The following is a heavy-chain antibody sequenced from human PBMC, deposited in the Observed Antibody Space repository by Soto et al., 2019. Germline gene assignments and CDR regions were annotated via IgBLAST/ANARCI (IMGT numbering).Heavy chain of an antibody. Sequence: ASVKVSCKASGGTFSSYAISWVRQAPGQGLEWMGGIIPIFGTANYEQKFQGRVTITADESTSTAYMELRSLRSEDTAVYYCARRKDPVRGVILPFGWFEHWGKGNLVIVSS. CDR3: ARRKDPVRGVILPFGWFEH. CDR1: GGTFSSYA. CDR2: IIPIFGTA. D-gene: IGHD3-10*01. V-gene: IGHV1-69*13. J-gene: IGHJ5*02.